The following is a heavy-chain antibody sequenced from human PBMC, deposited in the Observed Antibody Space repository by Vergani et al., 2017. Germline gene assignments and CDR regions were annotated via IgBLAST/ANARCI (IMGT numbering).Heavy chain of an antibody. CDR2: IHHSGDT. CDR1: DSSIMTNPY. J-gene: IGHJ6*02. D-gene: IGHD3-10*01. Sequence: QVQLQESGPGLVKPSETLTLTCDVSDSSIMTNPYWGWFRQSPGKGLEWIGCIHHSGDTHYNSSLKRRVSISIVSSSKFSLSLPSVTAADTAIYYCARHRGSGVFFPSSYFYGMDVWGHGTTVTVSS. CDR3: ARHRGSGVFFPSSYFYGMDV. V-gene: IGHV4-38-2*01.